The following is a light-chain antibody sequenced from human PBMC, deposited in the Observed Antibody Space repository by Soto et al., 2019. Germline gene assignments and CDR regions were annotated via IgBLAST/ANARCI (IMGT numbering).Light chain of an antibody. J-gene: IGKJ3*01. CDR1: QSAPSSN. CDR2: AAS. CDR3: QQYGGSPFT. Sequence: ETVLTQSPGTLSLSPGERVTLSCRTSQSAPSSNLAWYQQKPGQAPRLLIYAASTRATGVPDRFSGTGSGTDFALTISRLETDDSAVYYCQQYGGSPFTFGPGTKVDIK. V-gene: IGKV3-20*01.